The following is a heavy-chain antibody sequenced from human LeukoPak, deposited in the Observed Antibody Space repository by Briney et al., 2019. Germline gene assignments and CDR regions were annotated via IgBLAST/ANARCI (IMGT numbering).Heavy chain of an antibody. CDR1: GFTFSSYS. D-gene: IGHD2-15*01. J-gene: IGHJ4*02. CDR2: ISSSSSTI. V-gene: IGHV3-48*02. CDR3: ASRYCSGGSCYFVY. Sequence: GGTLRLSCAASGFTFSSYSMNWVRQAPGKGLEWVSYISSSSSTIYYADSVKGRFTISRDNAKNSLYLQMNSLRDEDTAVYYCASRYCSGGSCYFVYWGQGTLVTVYS.